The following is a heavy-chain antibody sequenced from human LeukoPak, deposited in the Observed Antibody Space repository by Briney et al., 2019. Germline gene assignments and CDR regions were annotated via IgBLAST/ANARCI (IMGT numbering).Heavy chain of an antibody. Sequence: GESLKISCAASGFTVSGNYMSWVRQAPGKGLEWVSVIYGGGSTYYADSVKGRFTISRDNSKNSLYLQMNSLRAEDTAVYYCARGYISPRMNWFDPWGQGTLVTVSS. CDR2: IYGGGST. D-gene: IGHD3-16*02. V-gene: IGHV3-66*01. CDR3: ARGYISPRMNWFDP. J-gene: IGHJ5*02. CDR1: GFTVSGNY.